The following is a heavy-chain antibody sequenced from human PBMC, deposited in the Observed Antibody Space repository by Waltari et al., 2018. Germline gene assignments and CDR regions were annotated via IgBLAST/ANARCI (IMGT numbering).Heavy chain of an antibody. CDR2: IYTRGRT. CDR1: GDSISSGSYH. D-gene: IGHD3-3*02. V-gene: IGHV4-61*02. J-gene: IGHJ5*02. CDR3: ARDLSPPNWFDP. Sequence: QLQLQESGPGLVKPSQTLSLTCTVSGDSISSGSYHWSWIRQPAGKGLEWIGRIYTRGRTNYNPSLKSRVTISIDTSRNHFSLKLSSVTAADTAVYYCARDLSPPNWFDPWGQGTLVTVSS.